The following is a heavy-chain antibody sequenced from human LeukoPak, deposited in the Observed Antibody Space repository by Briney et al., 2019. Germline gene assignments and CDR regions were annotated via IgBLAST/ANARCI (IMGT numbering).Heavy chain of an antibody. CDR3: ATSGYCSGGSCYNFDY. D-gene: IGHD2-15*01. Sequence: ASVKVSCKVSGYTLTELSMHWVRQAPGKGLEWMGGFDPEDGETIYAQKFQGRVTMTEDTSTDTAYMELSSLRSEDTAVYYCATSGYCSGGSCYNFDYWGQGTLVIVSS. CDR1: GYTLTELS. J-gene: IGHJ4*02. CDR2: FDPEDGET. V-gene: IGHV1-24*01.